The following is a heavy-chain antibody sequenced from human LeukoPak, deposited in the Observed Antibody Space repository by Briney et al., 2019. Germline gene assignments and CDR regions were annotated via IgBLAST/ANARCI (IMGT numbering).Heavy chain of an antibody. Sequence: PSETLSLTCTVSGGSISSYYWSWIRQPPGKGLEWIGYMYYSGSTNYNPSLKSRVTISVDTSKNQFSLRLSSVTAADTAVYYCATWRTAKTGFDYWGQGTLVTVSS. J-gene: IGHJ4*02. V-gene: IGHV4-59*08. D-gene: IGHD1-1*01. CDR2: MYYSGST. CDR3: ATWRTAKTGFDY. CDR1: GGSISSYY.